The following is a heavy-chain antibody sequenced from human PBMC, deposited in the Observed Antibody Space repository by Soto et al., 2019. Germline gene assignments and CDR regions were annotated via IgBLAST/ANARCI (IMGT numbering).Heavy chain of an antibody. CDR1: GGTFSTYS. J-gene: IGHJ4*02. V-gene: IGHV1-69*06. D-gene: IGHD1-26*01. CDR2: IIPIFGTA. Sequence: QVQLVQSGAEVKKPGSSVKVSCKTSGGTFSTYSIVWVRQSPGEGLEWMGGIIPIFGTANYAQKFQDRVTIPADTSTNTAFMELSTLKSEDTAMYYCASSSGNNYGVGTNYYFDYWGQGTLVTVSS. CDR3: ASSSGNNYGVGTNYYFDY.